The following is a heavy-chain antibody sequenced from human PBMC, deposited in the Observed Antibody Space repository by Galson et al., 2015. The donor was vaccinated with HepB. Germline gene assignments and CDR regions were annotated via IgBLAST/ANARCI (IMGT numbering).Heavy chain of an antibody. V-gene: IGHV3-48*02. CDR2: ISSSSSTI. J-gene: IGHJ4*02. CDR3: ASFHTAVAGTLSRRERNDY. D-gene: IGHD6-19*01. Sequence: SLRLSCAASGFTFSSYSMNWVRQAPGKGLEWVSYISSSSSTIYYADSVKGRFTISRDNAKNSLYLQMNSLRDEDTAVYYCASFHTAVAGTLSRRERNDYWGQGTLVTVSS. CDR1: GFTFSSYS.